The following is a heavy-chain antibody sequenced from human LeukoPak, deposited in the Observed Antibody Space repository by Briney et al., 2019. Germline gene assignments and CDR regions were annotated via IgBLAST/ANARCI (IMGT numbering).Heavy chain of an antibody. CDR2: INHSGST. J-gene: IGHJ4*02. CDR1: GGSISSGGYY. CDR3: ARGRKRRSVSAAIQLYFDY. Sequence: SETLSLTCTVSGGSISSGGYYWSWIRQPPGKGLEWIGEINHSGSTNYNPSLKSRVTISVDTSKNQFSLKLSSVTAADTAVYYCARGRKRRSVSAAIQLYFDYWGQGTLVTVSS. V-gene: IGHV4-39*07. D-gene: IGHD2-2*02.